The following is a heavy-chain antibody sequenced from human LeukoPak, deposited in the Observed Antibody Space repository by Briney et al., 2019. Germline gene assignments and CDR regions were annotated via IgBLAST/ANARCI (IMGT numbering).Heavy chain of an antibody. CDR1: GFTFSSYA. CDR2: INSDGSST. CDR3: ARDTGWSRFDP. V-gene: IGHV3-74*01. D-gene: IGHD6-19*01. J-gene: IGHJ5*02. Sequence: GGSLRLSCAASGFTFSSYAMSWVRQAPGKGLVWVSRINSDGSSTSYADSVKGRFTISRDNAKNTLYLQMSSLRAEDTAVYYCARDTGWSRFDPWGQGTLVTVSS.